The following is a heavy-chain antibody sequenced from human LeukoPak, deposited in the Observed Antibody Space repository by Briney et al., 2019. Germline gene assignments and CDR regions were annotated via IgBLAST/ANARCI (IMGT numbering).Heavy chain of an antibody. CDR1: GGSISSYF. V-gene: IGHV4-4*09. J-gene: IGHJ4*02. CDR3: ARGESRVFDF. CDR2: IYSSGST. D-gene: IGHD2-2*01. Sequence: SETLSLTCTVSGGSISSYFWSWIRQPPGKELEWIGYIYSSGSTSYNPSLKSRVIISVDTSKNQFSLKLTSVTAADTAVYYCARGESRVFDFWGQGTLVTVSS.